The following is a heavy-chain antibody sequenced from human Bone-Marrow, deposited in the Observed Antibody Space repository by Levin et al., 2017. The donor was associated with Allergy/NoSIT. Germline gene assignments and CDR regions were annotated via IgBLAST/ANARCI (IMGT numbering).Heavy chain of an antibody. V-gene: IGHV4-59*08. CDR2: IYYSGST. D-gene: IGHD2-2*01. J-gene: IGHJ5*01. CDR3: ARQAVSAAMNGFDS. Sequence: SSETLSLTCTVSGASISSFYWSWIRQPPGKGLEWIGYIYYSGSTNYSPSLKSRVSMSADMSRNQVYLTMSSVTAADTAVYYCARQAVSAAMNGFDSWGQGTLVTVSS. CDR1: GASISSFY.